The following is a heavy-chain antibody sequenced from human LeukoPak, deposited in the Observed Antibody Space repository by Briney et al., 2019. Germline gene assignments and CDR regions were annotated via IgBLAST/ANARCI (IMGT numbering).Heavy chain of an antibody. CDR2: FDPEDGET. V-gene: IGHV1-24*01. CDR1: GYTLTELS. D-gene: IGHD6-19*01. Sequence: ASVKVSCKVSGYTLTELSMHWVRQAPGKGLEWMGGFDPEDGETIYAQKFQGGVTMTEDTSTDTAYMELSSLRSEDTAVYYCATDSPGYSSGWYTFWGQGTLVTVSS. J-gene: IGHJ4*02. CDR3: ATDSPGYSSGWYTF.